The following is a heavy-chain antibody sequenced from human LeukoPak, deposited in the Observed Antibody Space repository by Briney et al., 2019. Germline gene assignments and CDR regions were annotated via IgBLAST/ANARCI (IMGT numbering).Heavy chain of an antibody. V-gene: IGHV4-4*07. CDR3: ARGFFESQGGYFDY. Sequence: PSETLSLTCTVSGGSISSYYWSWIRQPAGKGLEWIGRIYTSGSTNYNPSLKSRVTMSVDTSKNQFSLKLSSATAADTAVYYCARGFFESQGGYFDYWGQGTLVTVSS. CDR1: GGSISSYY. J-gene: IGHJ4*02. CDR2: IYTSGST. D-gene: IGHD3-3*01.